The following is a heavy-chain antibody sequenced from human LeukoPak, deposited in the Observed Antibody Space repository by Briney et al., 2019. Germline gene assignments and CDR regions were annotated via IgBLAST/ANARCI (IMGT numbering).Heavy chain of an antibody. CDR2: ISGPIIST. CDR1: GFTFSSYG. Sequence: GGSLRLSCAASGFTFSSYGMSWVRQAPGKGLEWVSTISGPIISTYYADSVKGRFTVSRDNSKNTLYVQMKSLRAEDTAVYYCAKDFVVVPGNVNYFDYWGQGTLVTVSS. V-gene: IGHV3-23*01. CDR3: AKDFVVVPGNVNYFDY. J-gene: IGHJ4*02. D-gene: IGHD2-21*02.